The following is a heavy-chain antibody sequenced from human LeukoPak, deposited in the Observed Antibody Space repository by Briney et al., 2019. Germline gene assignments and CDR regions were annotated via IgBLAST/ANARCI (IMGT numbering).Heavy chain of an antibody. V-gene: IGHV3-15*01. D-gene: IGHD3-22*01. CDR3: TTQGNYYDSSGPLYYFDY. CDR2: IKSKTDGGTT. Sequence: PGGSLRLSCAASGFTFSNAWMSWVRQAPGKGLEWVGRIKSKTDGGTTDYAAPVKGRFTISRDDSKNTLYLQMNSLKTEDTAVYYCTTQGNYYDSSGPLYYFDYWGQGTLVTVSS. J-gene: IGHJ4*02. CDR1: GFTFSNAW.